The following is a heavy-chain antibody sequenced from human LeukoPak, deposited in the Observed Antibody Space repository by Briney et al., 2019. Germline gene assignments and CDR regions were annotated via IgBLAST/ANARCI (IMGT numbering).Heavy chain of an antibody. D-gene: IGHD2-15*01. CDR2: IGGSGDKT. CDR3: AKDTTAWWYHRAYMNV. CDR1: GFTFSSYA. J-gene: IGHJ6*03. Sequence: EGSLRLSCAASGFTFSSYAMSWVRQALGGGLEWVSAIGGSGDKTYHADSVKGRFTISRDNSDNRVSLQMDSLRAEDTAVYFCAKDTTAWWYHRAYMNVWGKGTTVTVSS. V-gene: IGHV3-23*01.